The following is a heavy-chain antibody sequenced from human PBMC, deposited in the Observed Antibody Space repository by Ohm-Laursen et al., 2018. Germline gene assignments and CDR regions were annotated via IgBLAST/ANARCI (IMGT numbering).Heavy chain of an antibody. CDR3: ARDPVRGLTDY. Sequence: SLRLSCAASGFTFSNSWMGWVRQAPGKGLEWVANIKKDGSEKYYVDSVKGRFTISRDNAKNSLYLQMNSLRAEDTAVYHCARDPVRGLTDYWGQGTLVTVSS. CDR2: IKKDGSEK. CDR1: GFTFSNSW. D-gene: IGHD3-16*01. J-gene: IGHJ4*02. V-gene: IGHV3-7*01.